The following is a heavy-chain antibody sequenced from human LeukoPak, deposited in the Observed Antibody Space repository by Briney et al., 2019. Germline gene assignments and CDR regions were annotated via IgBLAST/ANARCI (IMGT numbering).Heavy chain of an antibody. Sequence: SETLSLTCTVSGGPISSSSYYWGWIRQPPGKGLEWIGSIYYSRSTYYNPSLKGRVTISVDTSKNQFSLKLSSVTAADTAVYYCARQRTRFGVPGDWFDPWGQGTLVTVSS. J-gene: IGHJ5*02. V-gene: IGHV4-39*01. D-gene: IGHD3-3*01. CDR3: ARQRTRFGVPGDWFDP. CDR1: GGPISSSSYY. CDR2: IYYSRST.